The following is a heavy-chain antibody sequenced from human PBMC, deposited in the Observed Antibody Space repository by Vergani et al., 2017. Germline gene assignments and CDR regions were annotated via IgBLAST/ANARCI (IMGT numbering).Heavy chain of an antibody. J-gene: IGHJ3*02. V-gene: IGHV3-53*01. D-gene: IGHD6-13*01. CDR2: FYSGGST. Sequence: EVQLVEPGGGLIQPGGSLRLSCAASGFTVSSNSMTWARQAPGKGLECVSGFYSGGSTYYADSVKGRFTISRDNSKNPLYLQMNSLRAEDTAVYYCARWCQQLVFGAFDIRGQGTMVTVSS. CDR3: ARWCQQLVFGAFDI. CDR1: GFTVSSNS.